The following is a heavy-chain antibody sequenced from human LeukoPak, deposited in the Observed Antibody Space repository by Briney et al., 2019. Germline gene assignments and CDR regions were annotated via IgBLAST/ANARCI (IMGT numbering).Heavy chain of an antibody. CDR1: GASISSYY. D-gene: IGHD2-21*02. V-gene: IGHV4-59*01. J-gene: IGHJ3*02. CDR2: IYYSGST. Sequence: SETLSLTCTVSGASISSYYWSWIRQPPGQGLEWIGYIYYSGSTNYNPSLKSRVSISVDTSKNQFSLKLSSVTAADTAVYYCARGAYLGGDCYSYPHDAFDIWGQGKMVTVSS. CDR3: ARGAYLGGDCYSYPHDAFDI.